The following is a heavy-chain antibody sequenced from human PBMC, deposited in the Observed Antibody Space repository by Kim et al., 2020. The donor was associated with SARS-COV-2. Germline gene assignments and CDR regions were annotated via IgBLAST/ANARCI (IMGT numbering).Heavy chain of an antibody. CDR3: ARVSPSGGWYEGDYYYYGMDV. V-gene: IGHV7-4-1*02. CDR1: GYTFTSYA. Sequence: ASVKVSCKASGYTFTSYAMNWVRQAPGQGLEWMGWINTNTGNPTYAQGFTGRFVFSLDTSVSTAYLQISSLKAEDTAVYYCARVSPSGGWYEGDYYYYGMDVWGQGTTVTVSS. D-gene: IGHD6-19*01. J-gene: IGHJ6*02. CDR2: INTNTGNP.